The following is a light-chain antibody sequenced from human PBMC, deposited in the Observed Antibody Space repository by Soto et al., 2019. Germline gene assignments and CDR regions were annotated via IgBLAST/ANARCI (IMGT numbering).Light chain of an antibody. CDR2: GAS. Sequence: EIVLTQSPGTLSLTLGERATLSCRASQSVSSSYLAWYQQKPGQAPRLLIFGASSRATAIPDRFSGSASGTDLTLTISRLEPEDFAVYYCQQYGSSPSITFGQGTRLEI. CDR3: QQYGSSPSIT. J-gene: IGKJ5*01. V-gene: IGKV3-20*01. CDR1: QSVSSSY.